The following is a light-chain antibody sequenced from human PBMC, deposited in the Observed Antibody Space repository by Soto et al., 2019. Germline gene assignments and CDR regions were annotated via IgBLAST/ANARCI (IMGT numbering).Light chain of an antibody. CDR3: QQYYSTPWT. V-gene: IGKV3-20*01. CDR1: QSVSNNY. J-gene: IGKJ1*01. Sequence: EIVLTQSPGTLSLSPGERATLSCRASQSVSNNYLAWYQQKPGQAPRLLIYGASNRATGIPDRFSGSGSGTDFTLTISRLEPEDVAVYYCQQYYSTPWTFGQGTKVEIK. CDR2: GAS.